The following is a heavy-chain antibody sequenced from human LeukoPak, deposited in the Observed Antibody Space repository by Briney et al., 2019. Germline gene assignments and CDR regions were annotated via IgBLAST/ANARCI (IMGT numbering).Heavy chain of an antibody. Sequence: SVKVSCKASGGTFNTYSISWVRQAPGQGLEWMGSIIPMFAATDYAQKFQGRVTITTDESTTTAYMDLSSLRSEDTAVYFCARDDPFYYNISGGDLTWGQGTMVTISS. J-gene: IGHJ3*01. CDR2: IIPMFAAT. D-gene: IGHD3-22*01. V-gene: IGHV1-69*05. CDR3: ARDDPFYYNISGGDLT. CDR1: GGTFNTYS.